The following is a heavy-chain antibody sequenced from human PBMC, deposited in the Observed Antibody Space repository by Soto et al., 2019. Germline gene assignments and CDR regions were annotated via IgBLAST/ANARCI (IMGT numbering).Heavy chain of an antibody. V-gene: IGHV4-39*01. Sequence: QLQLQESGPGLVKPSETLSLTCTVSGGSISIGTDYWGWIRQPPGKGLEWIGNIHYSGSTNYNPSLKSRVTISVDTSKNQFSLKLSSVPAADTAVYYCARRHSHDNYDRSIYVPWGQGTQVTVSS. CDR2: IHYSGST. J-gene: IGHJ4*02. CDR1: GGSISIGTDY. D-gene: IGHD3-22*01. CDR3: ARRHSHDNYDRSIYVP.